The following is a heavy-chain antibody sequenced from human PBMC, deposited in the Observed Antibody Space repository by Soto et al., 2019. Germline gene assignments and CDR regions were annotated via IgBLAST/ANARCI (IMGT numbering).Heavy chain of an antibody. CDR2: IYYSGFT. J-gene: IGHJ4*02. D-gene: IGHD1-26*01. CDR1: CGSIHSCYYY. CDR3: ARRVYSGSGRDYFDY. Sequence: SETLSLTCTVSCGSIHSCYYYWGWIRQPPGKGLEWLVNIYYSGFTYYNPSLKSRLTISVDTSKKQFSLKLSSVTAADTAVYYCARRVYSGSGRDYFDYWGQGSLVTVSS. V-gene: IGHV4-39*01.